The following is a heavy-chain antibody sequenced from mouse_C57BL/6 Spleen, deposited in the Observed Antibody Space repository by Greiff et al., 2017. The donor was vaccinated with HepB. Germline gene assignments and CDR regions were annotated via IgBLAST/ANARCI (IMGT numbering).Heavy chain of an antibody. CDR2: INPGSGGT. J-gene: IGHJ3*01. Sequence: VQLQQSGAELVRPGTSVKVSCKASGYAFTNYLTEWVKQRPGQGLEWIGVINPGSGGTNYNEKFKGKATLTADKSSSTAYMQLSSLTSEDSAVYFCARGDGSFAYWGQGTLVTVSA. CDR3: ARGDGSFAY. CDR1: GYAFTNYL. D-gene: IGHD2-3*01. V-gene: IGHV1-54*01.